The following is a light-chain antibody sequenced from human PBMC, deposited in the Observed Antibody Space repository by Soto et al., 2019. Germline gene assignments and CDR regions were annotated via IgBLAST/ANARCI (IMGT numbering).Light chain of an antibody. CDR3: QQYNNWPRT. CDR2: GAS. J-gene: IGKJ1*01. Sequence: EIVMTQSPATLSVSPGETATLSCRASHIVSSNLAWYQQKPGQAPRLLIFGASTRATGIPARFSGSGSGTEFTLTISSLQSEDFAFYYCQQYNNWPRTFGQGTKVEIK. V-gene: IGKV3-15*01. CDR1: HIVSSN.